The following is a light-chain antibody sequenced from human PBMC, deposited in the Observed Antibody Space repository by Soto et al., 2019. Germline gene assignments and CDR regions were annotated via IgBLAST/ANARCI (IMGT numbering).Light chain of an antibody. Sequence: QSVLTQPPSVSGAPGQRVTIPCTGSSSNIGTGYDVQWYQQLPGTAPKLLIYGNNNRPSGVPDRFSGSKSGTSASLAITGLQAEDEADDYCQSFDGRLSGSVFGTGTKLTVL. CDR3: QSFDGRLSGSV. CDR1: SSNIGTGYD. V-gene: IGLV1-40*01. J-gene: IGLJ1*01. CDR2: GNN.